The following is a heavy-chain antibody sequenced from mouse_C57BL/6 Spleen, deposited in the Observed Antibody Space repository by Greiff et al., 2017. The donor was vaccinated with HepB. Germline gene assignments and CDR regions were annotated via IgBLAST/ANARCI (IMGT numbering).Heavy chain of an antibody. J-gene: IGHJ4*01. CDR1: GFTFSDYY. CDR2: INYDGSST. CDR3: ARGLYAMDY. Sequence: VQLKESEGGLVQPGSSMKLSCTASGFTFSDYYMAWVRQVPEKGLEWVANINYDGSSTYYLDSLKSRFIISRDNAKNILYLQMSSLKSEDTATYYCARGLYAMDYWGQGTSVTVSS. V-gene: IGHV5-16*01.